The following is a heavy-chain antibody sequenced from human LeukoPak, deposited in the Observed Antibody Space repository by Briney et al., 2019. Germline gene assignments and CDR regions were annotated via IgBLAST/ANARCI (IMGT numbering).Heavy chain of an antibody. CDR3: ARDYIRRGTIFGTREDAFDV. CDR1: GYTFTAYD. D-gene: IGHD3-3*01. V-gene: IGHV1-8*03. J-gene: IGHJ3*01. CDR2: LDTNNGHT. Sequence: ASVKVSCKTSGYTFTAYDITWMRQATGQGLEWMGWLDTNNGHTGYAQKFQGRVTITRDTSISSAYMELSSLRSEDTAVYYCARDYIRRGTIFGTREDAFDVWGQGTMVTVSS.